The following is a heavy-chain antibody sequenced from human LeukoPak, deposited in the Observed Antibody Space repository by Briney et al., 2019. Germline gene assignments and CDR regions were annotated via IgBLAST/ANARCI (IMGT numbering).Heavy chain of an antibody. CDR1: GGSISRYY. J-gene: IGHJ5*02. D-gene: IGHD5-12*01. CDR3: ARGGYSGYAIDR. V-gene: IGHV4-59*01. Sequence: SETLSLTCTVSGGSISRYYWSWIRQPPGKGLEWIGNIYYNGSTNYKPSLKSRVTISVHTSKNQFSLNLRSLTAADTAVYYCARGGYSGYAIDRWGQGTRVTVSS. CDR2: IYYNGST.